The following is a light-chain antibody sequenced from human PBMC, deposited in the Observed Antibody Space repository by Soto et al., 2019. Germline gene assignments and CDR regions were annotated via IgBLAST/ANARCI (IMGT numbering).Light chain of an antibody. CDR2: GNT. J-gene: IGLJ1*01. CDR1: SSNIGAGYD. CDR3: AAWDDSLSGYV. V-gene: IGLV1-40*01. Sequence: SVLTQPPSVSGAPGQRVTISCTGSSSNIGAGYDVHWYQQLPGTAPKLLIYGNTKRPSGVPDRFSGSKSGTSASLAISGLRSEDEADYYCAAWDDSLSGYVFGTGTKVTV.